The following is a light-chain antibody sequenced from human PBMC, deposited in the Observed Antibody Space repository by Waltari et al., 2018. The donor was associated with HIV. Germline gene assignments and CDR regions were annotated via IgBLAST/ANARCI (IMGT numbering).Light chain of an antibody. V-gene: IGLV4-69*01. CDR3: QTWGTGIAV. CDR2: VNSDGSH. CDR1: SGHSSNA. J-gene: IGLJ3*02. Sequence: QPVLTQPPSASGSLGASVKLTCTLSSGHSSNALPWHQQQPEKGPRFLMKVNSDGSHNRGAGIPDRFSGSTYGAERYLTISSLQSEDEADYYCQTWGTGIAVFGGGTKLTVL.